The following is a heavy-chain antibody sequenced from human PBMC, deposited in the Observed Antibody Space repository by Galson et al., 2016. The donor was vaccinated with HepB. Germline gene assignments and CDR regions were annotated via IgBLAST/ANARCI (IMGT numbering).Heavy chain of an antibody. D-gene: IGHD1-26*01. CDR3: ARELIVGAQGRSLPDY. V-gene: IGHV3-7*01. J-gene: IGHJ4*02. CDR1: GFTFSSYW. CDR2: IKQAGSEK. Sequence: SLRLSCAASGFTFSSYWMSWVRQAPGKGLEWVANIKQAGSEKYYVDSVKGRFTISRDNAKNSLYLQMDSLRPEDTAVYYCARELIVGAQGRSLPDYWGQGTLVTVSS.